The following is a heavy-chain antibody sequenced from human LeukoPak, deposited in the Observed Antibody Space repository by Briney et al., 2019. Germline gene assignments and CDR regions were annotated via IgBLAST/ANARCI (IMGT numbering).Heavy chain of an antibody. Sequence: GGSLRLSCAASGFTFSSYSMNWVRQAPGKGLEWVSGINWNGGRTAYVDSVKGRFTVSRDNAKNSLYLRMNSLKAEDTALYYCARDEVGATHMWGYFDLWGRGTLVTVSS. CDR2: INWNGGRT. D-gene: IGHD1-26*01. J-gene: IGHJ2*01. V-gene: IGHV3-20*04. CDR3: ARDEVGATHMWGYFDL. CDR1: GFTFSSYS.